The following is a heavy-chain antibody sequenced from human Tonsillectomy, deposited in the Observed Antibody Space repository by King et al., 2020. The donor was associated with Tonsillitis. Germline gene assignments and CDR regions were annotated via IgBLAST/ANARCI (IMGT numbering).Heavy chain of an antibody. Sequence: VQLVESGGGVVQPERSLRLSCAASGFTFSNYAMHWVRQAPGKGLEWVAVISYDGSNKYYADSVEGRFTISRDISKNTLYLQMNSLRAEDTAVYYCARDRSGGCSSTSCRTWCDAFDIWGQGTMVTVSS. CDR1: GFTFSNYA. CDR3: ARDRSGGCSSTSCRTWCDAFDI. CDR2: ISYDGSNK. J-gene: IGHJ3*02. V-gene: IGHV3-30*04. D-gene: IGHD2-2*01.